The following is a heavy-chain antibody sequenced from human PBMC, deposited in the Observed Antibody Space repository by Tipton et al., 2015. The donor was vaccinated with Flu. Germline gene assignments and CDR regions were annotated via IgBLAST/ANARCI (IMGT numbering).Heavy chain of an antibody. CDR3: TRGPLPDSNWYNGMDV. D-gene: IGHD6-13*01. CDR1: GFTFDDYA. Sequence: SLRLSCVASGFTFDDYAMHWVRQAPGKGLEWVSDISWNSGSIDYADSVKGRLTISRDNVKNSLYLQMSSLRVGDTAVYYCTRGPLPDSNWYNGMDVWGQGTTVTVSS. CDR2: ISWNSGSI. V-gene: IGHV3-9*01. J-gene: IGHJ6*02.